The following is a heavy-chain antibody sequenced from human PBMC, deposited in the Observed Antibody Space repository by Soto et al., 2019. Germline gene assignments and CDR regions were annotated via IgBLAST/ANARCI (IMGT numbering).Heavy chain of an antibody. Sequence: GGSLRLSCSASGFTFSSYDMHWVRQGPGKGLEWVSAIGTAGDTNYAGSVKGRFTISRENAKNSLYLQMNSLRAGDTAIYFCARAIGPTLFDYWGQGTLVTVS. CDR2: IGTAGDT. D-gene: IGHD3-22*01. V-gene: IGHV3-13*04. CDR1: GFTFSSYD. CDR3: ARAIGPTLFDY. J-gene: IGHJ4*02.